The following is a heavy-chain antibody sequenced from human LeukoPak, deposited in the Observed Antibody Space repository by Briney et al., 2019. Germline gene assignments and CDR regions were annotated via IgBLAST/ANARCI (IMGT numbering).Heavy chain of an antibody. CDR1: GYTFTSYG. CDR2: ISAYNGNT. D-gene: IGHD1-26*01. J-gene: IGHJ4*02. CDR3: ASSSRYGRVFDY. V-gene: IGHV1-18*01. Sequence: ASVTVSFTASGYTFTSYGISWVRQAPGQGLEWMGWISAYNGNTNYAQKLQGRVTMTTDTSTSTAYMELRSLRSDDTAVYYCASSSRYGRVFDYWGQGTLVTVSS.